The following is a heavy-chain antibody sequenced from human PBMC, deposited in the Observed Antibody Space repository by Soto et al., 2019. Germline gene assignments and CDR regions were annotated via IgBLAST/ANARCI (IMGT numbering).Heavy chain of an antibody. V-gene: IGHV3-74*01. J-gene: IGHJ4*02. Sequence: GGSLRLSCAASGFTFSDYWMHWVRQAPGKGLVWVSRINSDGSTTDYADSVKGRFTISRDNARKTVFLQMNSLRAEDTGVYYCARSPFRNDPDYCWGQGTQVTVSS. D-gene: IGHD1-1*01. CDR2: INSDGSTT. CDR3: ARSPFRNDPDYC. CDR1: GFTFSDYW.